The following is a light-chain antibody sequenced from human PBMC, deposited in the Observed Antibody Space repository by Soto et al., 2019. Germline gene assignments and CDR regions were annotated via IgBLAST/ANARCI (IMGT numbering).Light chain of an antibody. Sequence: IQMTQSPSSLSASVGDRVTIXXRASQDISSYLAWYQQKPGKAPKLXIYAASTLQSGVPSRFSGRGSGTEFTLTISSLQPKDFATYYCQQLKSYPRTFGQGTKVDI. V-gene: IGKV1-9*01. CDR2: AAS. CDR1: QDISSY. J-gene: IGKJ1*01. CDR3: QQLKSYPRT.